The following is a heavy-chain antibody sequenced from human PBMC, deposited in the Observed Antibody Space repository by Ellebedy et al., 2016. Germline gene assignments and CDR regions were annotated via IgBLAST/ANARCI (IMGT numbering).Heavy chain of an antibody. Sequence: SETLSLTCAVYGGSFSGYYWSWIRQPPGKGLEWIGEINHSGSTNYNPSLKSRVTISVDTSKNHFSLKLSSVTAADTAVYYCARVSSSWYELDNWGQGTLVTVSS. CDR3: ARVSSSWYELDN. CDR2: INHSGST. CDR1: GGSFSGYY. D-gene: IGHD6-13*01. J-gene: IGHJ4*02. V-gene: IGHV4-34*01.